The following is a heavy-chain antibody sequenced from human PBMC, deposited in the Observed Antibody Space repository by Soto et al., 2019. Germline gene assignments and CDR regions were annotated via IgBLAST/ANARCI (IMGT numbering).Heavy chain of an antibody. D-gene: IGHD6-13*01. CDR2: ISGSGGST. CDR3: AKSQRMAAAGPTRYYYGMDV. CDR1: GFTFSDYA. Sequence: GGSLRLSWAASGFTFSDYAMSCVSQAPGKGLEWVSAISGSGGSTYYADSVKGRFTISRDNSKNTLYLQMNSLRAEDTAVYYCAKSQRMAAAGPTRYYYGMDVWGQGTTVTVSS. V-gene: IGHV3-23*01. J-gene: IGHJ6*02.